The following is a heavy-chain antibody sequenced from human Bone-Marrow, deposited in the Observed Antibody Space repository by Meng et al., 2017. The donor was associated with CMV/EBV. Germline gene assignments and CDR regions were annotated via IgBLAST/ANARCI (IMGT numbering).Heavy chain of an antibody. CDR3: ARDRLRTPYQLLLYYYGMDV. CDR2: ISSSSSYI. V-gene: IGHV3-21*01. Sequence: GESLCLSCAASGFTFSSYWMSWIRLAPGKGLEWVSSISSSSSYIYYADSVKGRFTISRDNAKNSLYLQMNSLRAEDTAVYYCARDRLRTPYQLLLYYYGMDVWGQGTTVTVSS. D-gene: IGHD2-2*01. J-gene: IGHJ6*02. CDR1: GFTFSSYW.